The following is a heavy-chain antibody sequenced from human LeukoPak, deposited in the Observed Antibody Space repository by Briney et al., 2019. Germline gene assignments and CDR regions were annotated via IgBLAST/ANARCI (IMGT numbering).Heavy chain of an antibody. CDR2: LSRGGSNT. D-gene: IGHD2-8*01. V-gene: IGHV3-23*01. CDR3: AKEQRIRHCSEGVCTEGYYFDY. Sequence: GGSLTLSCTGTGFNFNMFAIHWVRQAPGQGLEWVSGLSRGGSNTNNGDSLKGRFTVSRDRSTNTVCVEMKSLRPEDTALYYCAKEQRIRHCSEGVCTEGYYFDYWGQGTLVTVSS. CDR1: GFNFNMFA. J-gene: IGHJ4*02.